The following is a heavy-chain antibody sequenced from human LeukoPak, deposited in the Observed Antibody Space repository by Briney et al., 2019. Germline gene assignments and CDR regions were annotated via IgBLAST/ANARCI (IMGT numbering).Heavy chain of an antibody. CDR2: VDYNGST. CDR3: ARAVGGAVGY. Sequence: PSETLSLTCTVSGASVSSSHWNWIRQSPGKGLEWIANVDYNGSTKYNPSLRGRGTMSLDTSKNQFYLKLGSVTAADTARYYCARAVGGAVGYWGQGTLVTVSS. CDR1: GASVSSSH. V-gene: IGHV4-59*02. J-gene: IGHJ4*02. D-gene: IGHD1-26*01.